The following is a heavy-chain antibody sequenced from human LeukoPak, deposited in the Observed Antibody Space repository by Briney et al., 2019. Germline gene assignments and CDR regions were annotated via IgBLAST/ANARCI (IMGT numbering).Heavy chain of an antibody. V-gene: IGHV3-23*01. CDR2: ISAAGGSA. Sequence: GGSLRLSCAASGFTFSTYAMSWVRQAPGKGLEWVSAISAAGGSAYYADSVRGRFTVSRDNSKNTLYLQMNSPRAEDTALYYCAKDLLFPTFGSDSWGQGTLVTVSS. CDR1: GFTFSTYA. CDR3: AKDLLFPTFGSDS. J-gene: IGHJ4*02. D-gene: IGHD2-21*02.